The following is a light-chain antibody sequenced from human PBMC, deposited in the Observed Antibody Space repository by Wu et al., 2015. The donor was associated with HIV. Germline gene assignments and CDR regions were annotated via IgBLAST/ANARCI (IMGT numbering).Light chain of an antibody. V-gene: IGKV1-27*01. CDR1: RALHF. J-gene: IGKJ1*01. CDR3: QKYNTAPWT. CDR2: CI. Sequence: VGDRSPSRCGQVRALHFLAWYQQKQGNLLGPDLCCIHFAIQGSPSRFSGSGSGTDFTLTISSLQPEDVATYYCQKYNTAPWTFGQGTKVEMK.